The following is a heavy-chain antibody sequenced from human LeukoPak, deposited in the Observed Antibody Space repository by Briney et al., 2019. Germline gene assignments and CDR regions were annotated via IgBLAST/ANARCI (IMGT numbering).Heavy chain of an antibody. CDR3: ARGGYSSGWYRD. V-gene: IGHV3-53*01. J-gene: IGHJ4*02. CDR2: VYSGGSGTT. D-gene: IGHD6-19*01. CDR1: GFTVSTNN. Sequence: SGGSLRLSCAVSGFTVSTNNMNWVRQAPGKGLEWVSVVYSGGSGTTYYADCVKGRFTVSRDNSKNTLYLQMNSLRAEDTAVYYCARGGYSSGWYRDWGQGTLVTVSS.